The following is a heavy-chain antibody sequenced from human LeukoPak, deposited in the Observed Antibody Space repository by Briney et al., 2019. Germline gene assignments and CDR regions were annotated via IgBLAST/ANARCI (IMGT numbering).Heavy chain of an antibody. CDR3: STGGYSAYGAYFYYGMDV. CDR2: IKSKTDGGTT. Sequence: GGSLRLSCVASGFTFSNAWMTWVRQAPGKGLEWVGRIKSKTDGGTTDYAAPLKGRFTISRDDSKNTLYLLINSLQTEDTATYYCSTGGYSAYGAYFYYGMDVWGKGTTVTVSS. V-gene: IGHV3-15*01. J-gene: IGHJ6*04. D-gene: IGHD5-12*01. CDR1: GFTFSNAW.